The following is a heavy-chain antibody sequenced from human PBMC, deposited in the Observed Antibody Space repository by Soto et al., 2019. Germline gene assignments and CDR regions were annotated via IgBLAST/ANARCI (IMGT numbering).Heavy chain of an antibody. V-gene: IGHV3-15*01. J-gene: IGHJ4*02. CDR2: IKSKTDGGTA. Sequence: EVQLVEPGGGLVKPGGSLRLSCAASGFTFDNAWMSWVRQAPGKGLEWVGRIKSKTDGGTADYAAPVKGRFTISRDDSKNTLFLLMNSLKTEDTAVYYCTTDRGHMYDFDYWGQGTLVPVSS. D-gene: IGHD2-8*01. CDR3: TTDRGHMYDFDY. CDR1: GFTFDNAW.